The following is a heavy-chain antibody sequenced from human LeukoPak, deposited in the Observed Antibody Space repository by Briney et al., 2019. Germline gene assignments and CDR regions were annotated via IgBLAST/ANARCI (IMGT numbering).Heavy chain of an antibody. CDR1: GFTFSDYY. CDR3: AGTGTTLLYAFDI. Sequence: AGGSLRLSCAASGFTFSDYYMSWIRQAPGKGLGWVSYISSSGSTIYYADSVKGRFTISRDNAKNSLYLQMNSLRAEDTAVYYCAGTGTTLLYAFDIWGQGTMVTVSS. J-gene: IGHJ3*02. D-gene: IGHD1-7*01. V-gene: IGHV3-11*04. CDR2: ISSSGSTI.